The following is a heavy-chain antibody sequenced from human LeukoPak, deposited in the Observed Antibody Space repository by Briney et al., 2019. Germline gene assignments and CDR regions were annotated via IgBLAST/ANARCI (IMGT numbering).Heavy chain of an antibody. Sequence: PSPTLSLTCTVAGGSISSYYWSWIRQPPGKGLEWIGYIYYSGSTNYNPSLKSRVTISVDTSKNQFSLKLSSVTAADTAVYYCARDPTGTYVDYWGQGTLVTVSS. CDR2: IYYSGST. CDR3: ARDPTGTYVDY. CDR1: GGSISSYY. J-gene: IGHJ4*02. D-gene: IGHD1-1*01. V-gene: IGHV4-59*01.